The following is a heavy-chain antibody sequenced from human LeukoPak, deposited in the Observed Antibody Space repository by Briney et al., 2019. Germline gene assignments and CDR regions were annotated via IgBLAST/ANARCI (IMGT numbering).Heavy chain of an antibody. J-gene: IGHJ3*02. CDR2: IKSKHDGATT. CDR1: GFPFANTW. D-gene: IGHD3-16*02. V-gene: IGHV3-15*01. CDR3: ATVIFVHSAFDI. Sequence: GGSLRLSCSASGFPFANTWMTWVRQAPGKGLEWVGRIKSKHDGATTDYAAPVKGRFTISRDDSKNTLYLQMTSLNAEDSAVYFCATVIFVHSAFDIWGQGTVVTVSS.